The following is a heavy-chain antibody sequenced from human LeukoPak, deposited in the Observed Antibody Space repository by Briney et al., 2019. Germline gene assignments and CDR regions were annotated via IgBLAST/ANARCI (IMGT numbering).Heavy chain of an antibody. J-gene: IGHJ4*02. CDR3: ARGRATYCFDY. Sequence: GGSLRLSCAVSGFTFSTYWMHWVRQVPGEGLVWVSRINEDGSITHYADSVKGRFTISRDNSKNTLYLQRSSLRAEDTAVYYCARGRATYCFDYWGQGTLVTVSS. CDR1: GFTFSTYW. CDR2: INEDGSIT. V-gene: IGHV3-74*01. D-gene: IGHD2-21*01.